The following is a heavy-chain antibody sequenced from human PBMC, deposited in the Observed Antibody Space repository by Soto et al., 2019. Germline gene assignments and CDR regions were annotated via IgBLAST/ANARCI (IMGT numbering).Heavy chain of an antibody. J-gene: IGHJ4*02. D-gene: IGHD3-10*01. V-gene: IGHV1-8*01. CDR2: VNPNNGDT. Sequence: QVQLVQSGAELKKPGASVKVSCKASGYTFSNYDMNWVRQATGQGPEWLGWVNPNNGDTGYAQKFKGRVTLTTDISTTTAYMELTRLRSEDTASYYCAKVSRKGSAIDFDYWGQGTMITVSS. CDR3: AKVSRKGSAIDFDY. CDR1: GYTFSNYD.